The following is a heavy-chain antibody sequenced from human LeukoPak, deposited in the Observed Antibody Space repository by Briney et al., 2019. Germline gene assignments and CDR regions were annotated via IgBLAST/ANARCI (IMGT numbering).Heavy chain of an antibody. V-gene: IGHV3-23*01. J-gene: IGHJ2*01. CDR3: ARCVDYWYFDL. CDR2: ISLSGGTT. CDR1: GFTFSSYE. D-gene: IGHD2-8*01. Sequence: GGSLRLSCAASGFTFSSYEMNWVRQAPGKGLEWVSAISLSGGTTYYADSVKGRFTISRDNSKNTLYLQMNSLRAEDTAVYYCARCVDYWYFDLWGRGTLVTVSS.